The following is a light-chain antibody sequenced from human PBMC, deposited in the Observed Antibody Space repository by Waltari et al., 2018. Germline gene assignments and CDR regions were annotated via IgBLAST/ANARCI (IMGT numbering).Light chain of an antibody. CDR1: SLRTSY. CDR2: GKD. V-gene: IGLV3-19*01. CDR3: SSRNGRANQVV. Sequence: SSELTQDPAVSVALGQTVRFTCQGDSLRTSYASWYQLKPGQAPVPVIYGKDKRPSGIPDRISGYSSGTTSSLTITGAQAEDEADYYCSSRNGRANQVVFAGGTKVTVL. J-gene: IGLJ3*02.